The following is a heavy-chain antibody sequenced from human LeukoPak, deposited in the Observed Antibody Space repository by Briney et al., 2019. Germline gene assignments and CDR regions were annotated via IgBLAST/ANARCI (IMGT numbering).Heavy chain of an antibody. V-gene: IGHV3-48*01. CDR2: ISSSSSTI. J-gene: IGHJ4*02. Sequence: GGSLRLSCAASGFTFSSYSMYWVRQAPGKGLEWVSYISSSSSTIYYADSVKGRFTISRDNAKNSLYLQMNSLRAEDTAVYYCARAKMFDYWGQGTLVTVSS. CDR1: GFTFSSYS. D-gene: IGHD5-24*01. CDR3: ARAKMFDY.